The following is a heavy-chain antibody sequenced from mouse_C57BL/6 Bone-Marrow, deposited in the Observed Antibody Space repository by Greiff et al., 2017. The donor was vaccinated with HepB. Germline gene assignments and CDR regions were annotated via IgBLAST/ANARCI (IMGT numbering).Heavy chain of an antibody. CDR2: IDPSDSYT. D-gene: IGHD1-1*02. CDR1: GYTFTSYW. J-gene: IGHJ3*01. Sequence: VQLQQSGAELVMPGASVKLSCKASGYTFTSYWMHWVKQRPGQGLEWIGEIDPSDSYTNYNQKFKGKSTLTVDKSSSTAYMQLSSLTSEDSAVYYCARYMEGFAYWGQGTLVTVSA. V-gene: IGHV1-69*01. CDR3: ARYMEGFAY.